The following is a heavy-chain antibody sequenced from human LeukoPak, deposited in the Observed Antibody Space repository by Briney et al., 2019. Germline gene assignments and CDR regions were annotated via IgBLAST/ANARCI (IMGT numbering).Heavy chain of an antibody. Sequence: GASVKVSCKASGGTFSSYAISWVRQAPGQGLEWMGGIIPIFGTANYAQKFQGRVTITTDESTSTAYMELSSLRSEDTAVYYCARLFSITISDYYMDVWGKGTTVTVSS. V-gene: IGHV1-69*05. J-gene: IGHJ6*03. CDR2: IIPIFGTA. D-gene: IGHD3-3*01. CDR3: ARLFSITISDYYMDV. CDR1: GGTFSSYA.